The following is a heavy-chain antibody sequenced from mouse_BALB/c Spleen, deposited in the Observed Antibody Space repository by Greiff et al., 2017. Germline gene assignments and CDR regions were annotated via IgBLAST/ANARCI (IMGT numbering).Heavy chain of an antibody. Sequence: EVMLVESGGGLVKPGGSLKLSCAASGFAFSSYDMSWVRQTPEKRLEWVAYISSGGGSTYYPDTVKGRFTISRDNAKNTLYLQMSSLKSEDTAMYYCARHTITGAMDYWGQGTSVTVSS. CDR1: GFAFSSYD. CDR3: ARHTITGAMDY. J-gene: IGHJ4*01. CDR2: ISSGGGST. D-gene: IGHD2-4*01. V-gene: IGHV5-12-1*01.